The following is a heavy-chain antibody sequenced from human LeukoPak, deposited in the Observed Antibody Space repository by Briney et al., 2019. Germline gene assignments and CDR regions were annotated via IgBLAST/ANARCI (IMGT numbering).Heavy chain of an antibody. CDR3: ARMYYFGSGSLGEAFDV. V-gene: IGHV3-48*03. J-gene: IGHJ3*01. D-gene: IGHD3-10*01. CDR2: ISESGGS. CDR1: GFTSSTYE. Sequence: QHWGSLRLSCAASGFTSSTYEMNWVRQAPGKGLEWISYISESGGSIYADSVKGRFTISRDNAKNSLYLQMNSLRAEDTAMYYCARMYYFGSGSLGEAFDVWGQGTLVTVSS.